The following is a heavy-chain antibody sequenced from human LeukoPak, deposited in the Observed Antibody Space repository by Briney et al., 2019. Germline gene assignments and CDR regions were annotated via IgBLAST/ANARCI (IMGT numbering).Heavy chain of an antibody. Sequence: SSETLSLTCAVYGGSFSGYYWRWIRQPPGKGLEWIGEINHSGSTNYNPSLKSRVTISVDTSKNQFSLKLSSVTAADTAVYYCARGRYYDYVWGTAASDAFDIWGQGTMVTVSS. CDR2: INHSGST. CDR3: ARGRYYDYVWGTAASDAFDI. D-gene: IGHD3-16*01. CDR1: GGSFSGYY. V-gene: IGHV4-34*01. J-gene: IGHJ3*02.